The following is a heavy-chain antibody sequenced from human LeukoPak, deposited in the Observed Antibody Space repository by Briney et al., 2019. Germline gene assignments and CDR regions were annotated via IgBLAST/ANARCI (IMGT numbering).Heavy chain of an antibody. CDR1: GYTFTTYE. Sequence: ASVKVSFTASGYTFTTYEIHWVRQATGQGPEWMGWMNPNSGKTGFAQKFQGRITITRNTSINTAYMDLTSLISEDTAVYYCARWIKAGHYYFDYWGQGTLVTVSS. J-gene: IGHJ4*02. CDR3: ARWIKAGHYYFDY. CDR2: MNPNSGKT. D-gene: IGHD2-2*03. V-gene: IGHV1-8*03.